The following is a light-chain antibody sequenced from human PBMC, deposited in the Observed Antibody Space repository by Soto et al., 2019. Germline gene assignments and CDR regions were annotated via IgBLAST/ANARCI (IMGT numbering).Light chain of an antibody. CDR1: QSVSSY. V-gene: IGKV3-11*01. J-gene: IGKJ1*01. CDR3: QQYGHSLWT. Sequence: DIVLTQSPATLSLSPGQTATLSCRASQSVSSYLAWYQQKPGQAPRLLIYDASNRATGIPARFSGSGSGTDFTLTISRLEPEDYAVYYCQQYGHSLWTFGQGTKVDIK. CDR2: DAS.